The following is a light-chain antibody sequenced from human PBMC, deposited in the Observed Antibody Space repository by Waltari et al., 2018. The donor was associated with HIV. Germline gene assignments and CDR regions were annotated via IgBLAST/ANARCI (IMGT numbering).Light chain of an antibody. V-gene: IGLV2-14*03. CDR3: SSYTSSISLV. CDR1: HTHRGHFTY. J-gene: IGLJ3*02. Sequence: QSALTQPATLYGSTRPPHPIPRTGTHTHRGHFTYVPWNKQHPGKAPKLMIYDVTDRPSGVSDRFSGSKSGNTASLTISGLQAEDEADYYCSSYTSSISLVFGGGTKVTVL. CDR2: DVT.